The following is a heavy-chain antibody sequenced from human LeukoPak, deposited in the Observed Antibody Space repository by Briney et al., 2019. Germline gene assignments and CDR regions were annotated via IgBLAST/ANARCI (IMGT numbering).Heavy chain of an antibody. CDR1: GGSISSYY. D-gene: IGHD2-15*01. Sequence: SETLSLTCTVSGGSISSYYWSLIRQPPGKGLEWIGYIYYSGSTNYNPSLKSRVTISVDTSKNQFSLKLSSVTAADTAVYYCARDDCSGGSCYKASVRWFDPWGQGTLVTVSS. J-gene: IGHJ5*02. CDR3: ARDDCSGGSCYKASVRWFDP. V-gene: IGHV4-59*01. CDR2: IYYSGST.